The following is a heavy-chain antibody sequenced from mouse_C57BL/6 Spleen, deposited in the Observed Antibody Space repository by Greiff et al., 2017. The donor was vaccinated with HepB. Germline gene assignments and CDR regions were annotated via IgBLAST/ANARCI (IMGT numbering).Heavy chain of an antibody. J-gene: IGHJ1*03. CDR1: GYAFSSSW. D-gene: IGHD1-1*01. CDR2: IYPGDGDT. V-gene: IGHV1-82*01. CDR3: ARGGLRYLSYWYFDV. Sequence: QVQLQQSGPELVKPGASVKISCKASGYAFSSSWMNWVKQRPGKGLEWIGRIYPGDGDTNYNGKFKGKATLTADKSSSTAYMQLSSLTSEDSAVYFCARGGLRYLSYWYFDVWGTGTTVTVSS.